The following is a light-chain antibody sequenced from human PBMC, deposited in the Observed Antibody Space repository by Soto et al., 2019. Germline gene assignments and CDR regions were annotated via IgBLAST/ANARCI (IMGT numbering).Light chain of an antibody. CDR2: GNS. Sequence: QAVLTQPPSVSGAPGQRVTISFTGSSSNIGAGYDVHWYQQLPGTAPKLLIYGNSNRPSGVPDRFSGSKSGTSASLAITGLQAEDEADYYCQSYDSSMSGHWVFGGGTKVTVL. V-gene: IGLV1-40*01. CDR3: QSYDSSMSGHWV. CDR1: SSNIGAGYD. J-gene: IGLJ3*02.